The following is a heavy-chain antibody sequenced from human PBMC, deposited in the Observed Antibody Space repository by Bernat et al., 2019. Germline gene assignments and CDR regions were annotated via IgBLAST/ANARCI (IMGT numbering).Heavy chain of an antibody. Sequence: QVQLVESGGGVVQPGGSLRLSCAASGFTFSGYGMHWVRQAPGKGLEWVSFIRYDGSNKYYADSVKGRFTISRDNSKNSLYLQMNSLRAEDTAVYYCAQGRRRGSDAFDTWGQGTMVTVSS. D-gene: IGHD3-10*01. J-gene: IGHJ3*02. CDR2: IRYDGSNK. CDR3: AQGRRRGSDAFDT. CDR1: GFTFSGYG. V-gene: IGHV3-30*02.